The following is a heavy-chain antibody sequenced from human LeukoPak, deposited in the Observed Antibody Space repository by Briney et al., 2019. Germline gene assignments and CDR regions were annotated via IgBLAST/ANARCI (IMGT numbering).Heavy chain of an antibody. CDR1: GYTFTSYD. J-gene: IGHJ5*02. Sequence: GASVKVSCKASGYTFTSYDINWVRQATGQGLEWMGWMNPNSGNTGYAQKFQGRVTITADKSTSTAYMELSSLRSEDTAVYYCARDYYGSGSYYNILNWFDPWGQGTLVTVSS. D-gene: IGHD3-10*01. CDR3: ARDYYGSGSYYNILNWFDP. CDR2: MNPNSGNT. V-gene: IGHV1-8*03.